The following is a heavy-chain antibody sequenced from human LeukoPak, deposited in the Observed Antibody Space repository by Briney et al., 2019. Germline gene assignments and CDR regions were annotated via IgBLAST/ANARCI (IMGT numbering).Heavy chain of an antibody. J-gene: IGHJ5*02. CDR3: ARDLGYGDYMGWFDP. V-gene: IGHV1-2*02. D-gene: IGHD4-17*01. CDR2: INPNSGGT. CDR1: GYTFTGYY. Sequence: AASVKVSCKASGYTFTGYYMRWVRQAPGQGLEWMGWINPNSGGTNYAQKFQGRVTMTRDTSISTAYMELSRLRSDDTAVYYCARDLGYGDYMGWFDPWGQGTLVTVSS.